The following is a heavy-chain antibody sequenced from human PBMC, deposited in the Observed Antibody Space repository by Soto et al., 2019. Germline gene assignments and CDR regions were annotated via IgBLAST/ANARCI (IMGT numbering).Heavy chain of an antibody. V-gene: IGHV3-13*01. J-gene: IGHJ4*02. D-gene: IGHD6-13*01. CDR1: GFTFSSYA. CDR3: ARRAYSSTEFDY. Sequence: EVQLVESGGGLVQPGGSLRLSCAASGFTFSSYAMHWVRQATGKGLEWVSAIGTAGDTYYPGSVKGRFTISRENAKNSLYRQMNRLRDADTAVYYCARRAYSSTEFDYWGQGTLVTVSS. CDR2: IGTAGDT.